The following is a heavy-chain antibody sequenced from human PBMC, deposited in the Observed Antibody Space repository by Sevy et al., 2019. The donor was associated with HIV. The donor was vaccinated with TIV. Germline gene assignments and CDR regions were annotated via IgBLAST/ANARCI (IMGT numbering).Heavy chain of an antibody. Sequence: GGSLRLSCAASGFTFDDYAMHWVRQAPGKGLEWVSGISWNSGSIGYADSVKGRFTISRDNAKNSLYLQMNSLRAEDTALYYCAKDITMIGVDIVGAFDIWGQGTMVTVSS. CDR1: GFTFDDYA. CDR2: ISWNSGSI. D-gene: IGHD3-22*01. J-gene: IGHJ3*02. CDR3: AKDITMIGVDIVGAFDI. V-gene: IGHV3-9*01.